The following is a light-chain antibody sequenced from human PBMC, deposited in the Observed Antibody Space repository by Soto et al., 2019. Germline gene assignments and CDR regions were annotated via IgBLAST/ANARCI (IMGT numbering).Light chain of an antibody. V-gene: IGLV1-44*01. J-gene: IGLJ2*01. CDR2: NTH. CDR1: SSNIGSDT. CDR3: AAWDDRLQGVV. Sequence: QSVLTQPPSASGTPGQTVTISCSGSSSNIGSDTVKWYQQLPGTAPKLLIFNTHQRPSGVPDRFSGSKSGTSGSLAISGLQSEDEADYYCAAWDDRLQGVVFGGGTKLTVL.